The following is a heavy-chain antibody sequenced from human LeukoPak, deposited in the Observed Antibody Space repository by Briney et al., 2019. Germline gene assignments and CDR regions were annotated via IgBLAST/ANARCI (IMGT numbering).Heavy chain of an antibody. V-gene: IGHV3-30*02. CDR3: AKDLERYCSGGSCYSLDY. D-gene: IGHD2-15*01. CDR1: GFTFSSYG. J-gene: IGHJ4*02. CDR2: IRYDGSNK. Sequence: HPGGSLRLSCAASGFTFSSYGMHWVRQAPGKGLEWVAFIRYDGSNKYYADSVKGRLTISRDNSKSTLYLQMNSLRAEDTAVYYCAKDLERYCSGGSCYSLDYWGQGTLVTVSS.